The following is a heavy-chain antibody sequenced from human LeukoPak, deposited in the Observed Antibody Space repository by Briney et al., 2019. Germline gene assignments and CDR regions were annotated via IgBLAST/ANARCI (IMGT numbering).Heavy chain of an antibody. CDR1: GGSISSGSYY. CDR2: IYTSGST. V-gene: IGHV4-61*02. CDR3: ARGPVDAILYYFDY. Sequence: SETLSLTCTVSGGSISSGSYYWSWIRQPAGKGLEWIGRIYTSGSTNYNPSLKSRVTISVDTSKNQFSLKLSSVTAADTAVYYCARGPVDAILYYFDYWGQGTLVTVSS. J-gene: IGHJ4*02. D-gene: IGHD2-8*01.